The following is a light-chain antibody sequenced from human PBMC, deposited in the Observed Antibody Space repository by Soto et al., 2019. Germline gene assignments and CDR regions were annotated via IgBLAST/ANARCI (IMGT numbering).Light chain of an antibody. CDR3: QQLYSFPRT. CDR1: QGISSF. CDR2: AAS. V-gene: IGKV1-9*01. J-gene: IGKJ3*01. Sequence: DIQLTQSPSFLSASIGDRVTITCRASQGISSFLAWYQQRPGKAPKLLIYAASTLQSGVPSRFTSSGSGTEFTLTINSLQPEDFATYYCQQLYSFPRTFGPGTKVDIK.